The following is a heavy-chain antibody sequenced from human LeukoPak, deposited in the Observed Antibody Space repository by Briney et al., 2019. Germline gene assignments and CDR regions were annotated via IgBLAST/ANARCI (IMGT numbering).Heavy chain of an antibody. CDR3: ARGYGDYDFFFNY. V-gene: IGHV3-20*04. J-gene: IGHJ4*02. Sequence: GGSLRLSCAASGFTFDDYGMSWVRQAPGKGLEWVSGINWNGGSTGYADSVKGRFTISRDDAKNSLYLQMNSLRAEDTAFYYCARGYGDYDFFFNYWGQGTLVTVSS. D-gene: IGHD4-17*01. CDR2: INWNGGST. CDR1: GFTFDDYG.